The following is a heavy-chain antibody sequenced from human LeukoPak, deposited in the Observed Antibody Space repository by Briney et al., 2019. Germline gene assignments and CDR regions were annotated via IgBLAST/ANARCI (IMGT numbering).Heavy chain of an antibody. D-gene: IGHD4-17*01. CDR3: ARGVRYGEFDY. CDR2: ISSDGSYI. CDR1: GFTFSTYS. Sequence: GGSLRLSCAVSGFTFSTYSMNWVRQAPGKGLEWVPSISSDGSYIYYADSAKGRFTISRDNAENSLFLQINSLRAEDTAVYYCARGVRYGEFDYWGQGTLVTVSS. V-gene: IGHV3-21*01. J-gene: IGHJ4*02.